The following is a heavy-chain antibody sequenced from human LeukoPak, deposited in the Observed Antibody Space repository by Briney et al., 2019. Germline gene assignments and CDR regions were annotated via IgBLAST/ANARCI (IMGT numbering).Heavy chain of an antibody. CDR1: GFTFSSYW. J-gene: IGHJ4*02. CDR3: ARDFNPYYYDSSGYYDR. D-gene: IGHD3-22*01. V-gene: IGHV3-74*01. CDR2: INSDGSST. Sequence: GGSLRLSCAASGFTFSSYWMHWVRQAPGKGLVWVSRINSDGSSTSYADSVKGRFTISRDNAKNTLYPQMNSLRAEDTAVYYCARDFNPYYYDSSGYYDRWGQGTLVTVSS.